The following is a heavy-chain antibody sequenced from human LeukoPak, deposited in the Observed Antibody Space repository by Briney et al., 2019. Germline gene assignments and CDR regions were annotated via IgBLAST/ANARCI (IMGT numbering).Heavy chain of an antibody. V-gene: IGHV3-30-3*01. CDR2: ISYDGSNK. CDR3: AREATGADY. J-gene: IGHJ4*02. CDR1: GFTFSSYA. D-gene: IGHD5-12*01. Sequence: PGGSLGLSCAASGFTFSSYAMHWVRQAPGKGLEWVAVISYDGSNKYYADSVKGRFTISRDNSKNTLYLQMNGLRAEDTAVYYCAREATGADYWGQGTLVTVSS.